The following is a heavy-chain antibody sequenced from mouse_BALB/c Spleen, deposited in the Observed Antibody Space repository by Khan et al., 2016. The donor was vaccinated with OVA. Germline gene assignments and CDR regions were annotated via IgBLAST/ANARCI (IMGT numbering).Heavy chain of an antibody. D-gene: IGHD1-1*01. J-gene: IGHJ2*01. CDR1: GFAFSSYD. CDR2: ISTGGGST. V-gene: IGHV5-12-1*01. Sequence: EVELVESGGGLVKPGGSLKLSCAASGFAFSSYDMSWVRQTPEKRLEWVAFISTGGGSTYYPDTVQGRCTITGDKAKNTPYLQMSSLKSEATAMYYCDNPHYYCSNDYFDYWGQGTTLTVSS. CDR3: DNPHYYCSNDYFDY.